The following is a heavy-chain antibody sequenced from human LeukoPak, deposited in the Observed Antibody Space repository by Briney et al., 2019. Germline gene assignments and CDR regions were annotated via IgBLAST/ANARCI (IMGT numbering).Heavy chain of an antibody. V-gene: IGHV3-23*01. J-gene: IGHJ4*02. Sequence: GGSLRLSCAASGFTFSSYAMSWVRQAPGKGLEWVSAISGSGGSTYYADSVKGRFTISRDNSKSTLYLQMNSLRAEDTAVYYCAKVGSRYFDWLRTENLYYFDYWGQGTLVTVSS. CDR3: AKVGSRYFDWLRTENLYYFDY. CDR1: GFTFSSYA. CDR2: ISGSGGST. D-gene: IGHD3-9*01.